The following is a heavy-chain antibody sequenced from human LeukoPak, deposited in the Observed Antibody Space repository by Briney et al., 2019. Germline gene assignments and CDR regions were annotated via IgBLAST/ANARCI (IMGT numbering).Heavy chain of an antibody. Sequence: GGSLRLSYAASGFTVSSNYMSWVRQAPGKGLEWVSVIYSGGSTYYADSVKGRFTVSRDNSKNTLYLQMNSLRAEDTAVYYCARDPTGFGYDYWGQGTLVTVSS. D-gene: IGHD1-1*01. V-gene: IGHV3-66*01. CDR3: ARDPTGFGYDY. CDR2: IYSGGST. CDR1: GFTVSSNY. J-gene: IGHJ4*02.